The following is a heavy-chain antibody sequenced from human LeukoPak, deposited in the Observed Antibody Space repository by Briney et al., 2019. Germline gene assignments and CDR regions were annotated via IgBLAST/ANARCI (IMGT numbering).Heavy chain of an antibody. J-gene: IGHJ4*02. CDR3: AIIAAAGTGDY. V-gene: IGHV4-34*01. Sequence: SETLSLTCAVYGGSFSGYYWSWIRQPPGKGLEWIGEINHSGSTNYNPSLKSRVTISVDTPKNQFSLKLSSVTAADTAVYYCAIIAAAGTGDYWGQGTLVTVSS. CDR1: GGSFSGYY. D-gene: IGHD6-13*01. CDR2: INHSGST.